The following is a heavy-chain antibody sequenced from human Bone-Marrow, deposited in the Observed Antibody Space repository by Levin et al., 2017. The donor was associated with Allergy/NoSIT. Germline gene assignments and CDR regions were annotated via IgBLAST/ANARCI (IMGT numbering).Heavy chain of an antibody. CDR1: GGSFSGYY. J-gene: IGHJ6*03. V-gene: IGHV4-34*01. Sequence: SETLSLTCAVYGGSFSGYYWSWIRQPPGKGLEWIGEINHSGSTNYNPSLKSRVTISVDTSKNQFSLKLSSVTAADTAVYYCARFRPGVHKNQRFLEWLLWGLGYYYYMDVWGKGTTVTVSS. CDR3: ARFRPGVHKNQRFLEWLLWGLGYYYYMDV. D-gene: IGHD3-3*01. CDR2: INHSGST.